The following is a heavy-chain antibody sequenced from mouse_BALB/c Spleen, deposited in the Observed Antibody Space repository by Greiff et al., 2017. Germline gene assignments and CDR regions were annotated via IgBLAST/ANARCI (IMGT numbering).Heavy chain of an antibody. CDR2: ISYSGST. CDR1: GYSITSDYA. V-gene: IGHV3-2*02. D-gene: IGHD2-3*01. CDR3: ARESYDGYGAMDY. Sequence: EVQRVESGPGLVKPSQSLSLTCTVTGYSITSDYAWNWIRQFPGNKLEWMGYISYSGSTSYNPSLKSRISITRDTSKNQFFLQLNSVTTEDTATYYCARESYDGYGAMDYWGQGTSVTVSS. J-gene: IGHJ4*01.